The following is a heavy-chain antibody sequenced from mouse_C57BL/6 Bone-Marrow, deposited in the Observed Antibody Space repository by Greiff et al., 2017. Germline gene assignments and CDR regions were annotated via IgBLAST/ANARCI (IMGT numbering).Heavy chain of an antibody. J-gene: IGHJ4*01. CDR1: GYTFTDYY. V-gene: IGHV1-26*01. D-gene: IGHD1-1*01. CDR3: ARERKFGYYGSSCAMDY. CDR2: INPNNGGT. Sequence: VQLKQSGPELVKPGASVKISCKASGYTFTDYYMNWVKQSHGKSLEWIGDINPNNGGTSYNQKFKGKATLTVDKSSSTAYMELRSLTSEDSAVYYCARERKFGYYGSSCAMDYWGQGTSVTVSS.